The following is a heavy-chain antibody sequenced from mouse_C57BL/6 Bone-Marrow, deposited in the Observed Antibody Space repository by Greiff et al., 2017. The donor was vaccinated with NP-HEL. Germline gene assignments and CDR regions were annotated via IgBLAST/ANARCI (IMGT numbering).Heavy chain of an antibody. CDR1: GYTFTDHT. J-gene: IGHJ4*01. V-gene: IGHV1-78*01. CDR3: ARGPIYYAMDY. CDR2: IYPREGST. Sequence: LQESDAELVKPGASVKISCKVSGYTFTDHTIHWMKQRPEQGLEWIGYIYPREGSTKYNEKFKGKATLTADKSASTAYMQLNSLTSEDSAVYFCARGPIYYAMDYWGQGTSVTVSS.